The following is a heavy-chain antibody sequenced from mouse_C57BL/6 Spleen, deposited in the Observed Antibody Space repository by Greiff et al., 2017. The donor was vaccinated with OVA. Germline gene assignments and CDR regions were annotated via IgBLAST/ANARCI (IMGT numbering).Heavy chain of an antibody. CDR1: GFTFSDYG. Sequence: EVMLVESGGGLVKPGGSLKLSCAASGFTFSDYGMHWVRQAPEKGLEWVAYISSGSSTIYYADTVKGRFTISRDNAKNTLFLQMTSLRSEDTAMYYCASTLLRSWFAYWGQGTLVTVSA. D-gene: IGHD1-1*01. CDR3: ASTLLRSWFAY. J-gene: IGHJ3*01. V-gene: IGHV5-17*01. CDR2: ISSGSSTI.